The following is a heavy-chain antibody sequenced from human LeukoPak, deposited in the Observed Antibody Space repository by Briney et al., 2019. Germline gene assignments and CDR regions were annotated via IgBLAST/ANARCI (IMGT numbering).Heavy chain of an antibody. CDR3: ARVWGFGELLLGAFDY. CDR1: GGTFSSYA. J-gene: IGHJ4*02. V-gene: IGHV1-69*01. CDR2: INPIFGTA. Sequence: ASVKVSCKASGGTFSSYAISWVRQALGQGLEWMGVINPIFGTAHYAQKFQGRVTITADESTSTAYMELSSLRSEDTAVYYCARVWGFGELLLGAFDYWGQGTLVTVSS. D-gene: IGHD3-10*01.